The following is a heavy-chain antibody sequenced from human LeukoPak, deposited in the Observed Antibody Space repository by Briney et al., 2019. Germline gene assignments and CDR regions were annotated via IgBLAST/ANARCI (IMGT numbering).Heavy chain of an antibody. D-gene: IGHD6-13*01. CDR3: ARGARELVLIFDY. CDR1: GGSFSDYY. CDR2: INHSGST. J-gene: IGHJ4*02. Sequence: SETLSLTCAVYGGSFSDYYWSWIRQPPGKGLEWIGEINHSGSTNYNPSLKSRVTISVDTSKNQFSLKLSSVTAADTAVYYCARGARELVLIFDYWGQGTLVTVSS. V-gene: IGHV4-34*01.